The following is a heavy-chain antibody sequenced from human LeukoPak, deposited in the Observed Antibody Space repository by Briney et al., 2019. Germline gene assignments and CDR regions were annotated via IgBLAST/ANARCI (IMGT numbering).Heavy chain of an antibody. CDR1: GFTFSSYA. D-gene: IGHD3-3*01. CDR3: AKRGDDFWSGYYTGIPYYFDY. V-gene: IGHV3-23*01. CDR2: ISGSGGST. Sequence: GGSLRLSCAASGFTFSSYAMSWVRQAPGKGLEWVSAISGSGGSTYYADSVKGRFTISRDNSKNTLYLQMNSLRAEDTAVYYCAKRGDDFWSGYYTGIPYYFDYWGQGTLVTVSS. J-gene: IGHJ4*02.